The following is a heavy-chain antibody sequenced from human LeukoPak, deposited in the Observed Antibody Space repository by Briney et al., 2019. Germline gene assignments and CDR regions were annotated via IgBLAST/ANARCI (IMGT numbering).Heavy chain of an antibody. CDR3: AKPIVGATKGRFFDY. J-gene: IGHJ4*02. D-gene: IGHD1-26*01. CDR2: ISGSGGST. Sequence: GGSLRLSCAASGFTFSSYAMSWVRQAPGKGLEWVSAISGSGGSTYYADSVKGRFTISRGNSKNTLYLQMNSLRAEDTAVYYCAKPIVGATKGRFFDYWGQGTLVTVSS. V-gene: IGHV3-23*01. CDR1: GFTFSSYA.